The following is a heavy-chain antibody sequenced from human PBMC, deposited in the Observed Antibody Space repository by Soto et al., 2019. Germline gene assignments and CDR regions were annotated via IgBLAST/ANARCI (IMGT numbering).Heavy chain of an antibody. V-gene: IGHV5-51*01. J-gene: IGHJ4*02. CDR1: GDSFTSYW. CDR2: IYPGDSDT. D-gene: IGHD3-3*01. CDR3: ARLIMLVCFWSGYYRGSFDF. Sequence: GESLKISCNGSGDSFTSYWIGWVRQMPGKGLEWMGIIYPGDSDTRYSPSFQGQVTISADKSISTAYLQWSSLKASDTAMYYCARLIMLVCFWSGYYRGSFDFWGQGTLVTVS.